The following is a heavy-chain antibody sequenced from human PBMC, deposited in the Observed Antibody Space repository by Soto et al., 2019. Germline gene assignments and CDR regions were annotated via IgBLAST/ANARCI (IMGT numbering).Heavy chain of an antibody. Sequence: QITLKESGPTLVKPTQTLTLTCTFSGFSLSTSGVGVGWIRQPPGKALEWLALIYWNDDKRYSPSLKSRLTITKDTSKNQVVLTMTNMDPVDTATYYCAHGSFRIQLWSHSTYYFDYWGQGTLVTVSS. CDR2: IYWNDDK. CDR1: GFSLSTSGVG. V-gene: IGHV2-5*01. CDR3: AHGSFRIQLWSHSTYYFDY. J-gene: IGHJ4*02. D-gene: IGHD5-18*01.